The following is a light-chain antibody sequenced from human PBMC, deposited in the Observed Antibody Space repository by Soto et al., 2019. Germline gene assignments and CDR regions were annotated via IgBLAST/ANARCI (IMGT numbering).Light chain of an antibody. CDR1: QSVLYSSNNKNY. J-gene: IGKJ2*01. CDR3: QQYYATPPYT. CDR2: WAS. V-gene: IGKV4-1*01. Sequence: DIVMTQSPDSLAVFLGERATINCKSSQSVLYSSNNKNYLAWYQQKAGQPPKLLIYWASTRESGVPDRFSGSGSGTDFTLTISSLQAEDVAVYCCQQYYATPPYTFGQGTKLEIK.